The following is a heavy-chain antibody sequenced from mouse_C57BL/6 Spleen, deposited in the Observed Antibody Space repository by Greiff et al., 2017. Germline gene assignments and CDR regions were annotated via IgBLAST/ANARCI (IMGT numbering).Heavy chain of an antibody. Sequence: EVQLQQSGGGLVQPGGSLKLSCAASGFTFSDYYMYWVRQTPEKRLEWVAYISNGGGSTYYPDTVKGRFTISRDNAKNTLYLQMSRLKSEDTAMYYCARPGFYDGASWLAYWGQGTLVTVSA. D-gene: IGHD2-3*01. J-gene: IGHJ3*01. CDR1: GFTFSDYY. V-gene: IGHV5-12*01. CDR2: ISNGGGST. CDR3: ARPGFYDGASWLAY.